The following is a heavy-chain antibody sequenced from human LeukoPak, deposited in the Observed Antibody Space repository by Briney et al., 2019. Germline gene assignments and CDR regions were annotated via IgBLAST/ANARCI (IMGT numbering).Heavy chain of an antibody. V-gene: IGHV4-61*01. CDR1: GGSISSGSYY. CDR2: IYYSGST. D-gene: IGHD5-12*01. Sequence: SETLSLTCTVSGGSISSGSYYWSWIRQPPGKGLEWIGFIYYSGSTNYNPSLKSRVTISVDTSKNQFSLKLSSVTAADTAVYYCARLPAPTSRLFSDYYYYYGMDVWGQGTTVTVSS. CDR3: ARLPAPTSRLFSDYYYYYGMDV. J-gene: IGHJ6*02.